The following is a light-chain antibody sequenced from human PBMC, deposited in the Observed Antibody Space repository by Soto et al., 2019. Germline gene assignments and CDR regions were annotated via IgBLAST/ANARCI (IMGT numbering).Light chain of an antibody. Sequence: EIVLTQSPATLYLSPGERVTLSCGASQSVSNSLAWYQQKPGQPPRLLIYGAFNRATGIPDRFSGSGSGTDFTLTFSRLENEDFAVYYCQQYGDSTATFGPGTKVDIK. V-gene: IGKV3-20*01. J-gene: IGKJ3*01. CDR3: QQYGDSTAT. CDR2: GAF. CDR1: QSVSNS.